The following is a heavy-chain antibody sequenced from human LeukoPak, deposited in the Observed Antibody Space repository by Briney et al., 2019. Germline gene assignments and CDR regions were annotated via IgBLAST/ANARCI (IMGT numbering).Heavy chain of an antibody. J-gene: IGHJ4*02. CDR1: GYSITGGYY. Sequence: SETLSLTCVVSGYSITGGYYWGWIRQPPGKGLEWIGNIYHSGSTYYNPSLKSRVTFSVDTSKKQFSLKLSSVTAADTAVYYCARHSAVAAHFDYWGQGTLVTVSS. V-gene: IGHV4-38-2*01. D-gene: IGHD6-19*01. CDR3: ARHSAVAAHFDY. CDR2: IYHSGST.